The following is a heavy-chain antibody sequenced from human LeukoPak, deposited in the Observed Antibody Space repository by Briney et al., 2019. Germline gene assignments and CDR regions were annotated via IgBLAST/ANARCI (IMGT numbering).Heavy chain of an antibody. CDR2: FDPEDGET. CDR3: ATVLGAAAGTHYYYGMDV. J-gene: IGHJ6*02. CDR1: GYTLTDLS. Sequence: ASVTVSCKVSGYTLTDLSMHWVRQAPGKGLEWMGGFDPEDGETIYAQKFQGRVTMTEDTSTDTAYMELSSLRSEDTAVYYCATVLGAAAGTHYYYGMDVWGQGTTVTVSS. D-gene: IGHD6-13*01. V-gene: IGHV1-24*01.